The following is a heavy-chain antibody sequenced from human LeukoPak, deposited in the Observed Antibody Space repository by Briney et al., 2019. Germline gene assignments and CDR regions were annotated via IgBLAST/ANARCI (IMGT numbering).Heavy chain of an antibody. Sequence: SETLSLTCTVSGGSISSYYWSWIRQPPGKGLEWIGRIYTSGSTNYNPSLKSRVTMSVDTSKNQFSLKLSSVTAADTAVYYCARGGYYYDSSGYYSFDYWGQGTLVTVSS. V-gene: IGHV4-4*07. D-gene: IGHD3-22*01. CDR1: GGSISSYY. J-gene: IGHJ4*02. CDR3: ARGGYYYDSSGYYSFDY. CDR2: IYTSGST.